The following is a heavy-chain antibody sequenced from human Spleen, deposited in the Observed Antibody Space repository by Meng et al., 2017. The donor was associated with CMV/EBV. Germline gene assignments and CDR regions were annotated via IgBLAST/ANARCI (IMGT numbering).Heavy chain of an antibody. CDR1: YG. J-gene: IGHJ4*02. V-gene: IGHV1-18*01. CDR2: ISDNNDNT. CDR3: ARESLYCSGGTCYPSGDYLDY. Sequence: YGINWVRQAPGQGLEWMGWISDNNDNTIYALKFLGRVTMTTDTSTSTAYMELRSLRSDDTAMYYCARESLYCSGGTCYPSGDYLDYWGQGTVVTVSS. D-gene: IGHD2-15*01.